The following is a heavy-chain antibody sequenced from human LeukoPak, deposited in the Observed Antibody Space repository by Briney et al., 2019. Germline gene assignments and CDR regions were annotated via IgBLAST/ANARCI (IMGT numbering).Heavy chain of an antibody. V-gene: IGHV1-2*06. D-gene: IGHD3-22*01. CDR1: GYTFTGYY. J-gene: IGHJ4*02. CDR3: ATDTWGYYEDSGYYRQADY. CDR2: INPNSGGT. Sequence: ASVKVSCKTSGYTFTGYYMHWVRQAPGQGLEWMGRINPNSGGTNYAQKFQGRVTMTRDTSISTAYMELSKLRSDDTAVYYCATDTWGYYEDSGYYRQADYWGQGTLVTVSS.